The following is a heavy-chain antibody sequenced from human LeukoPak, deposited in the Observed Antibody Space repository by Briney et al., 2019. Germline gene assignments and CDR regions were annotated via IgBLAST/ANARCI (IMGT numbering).Heavy chain of an antibody. V-gene: IGHV3-23*01. CDR3: AKLSMVTALSYFDY. Sequence: GGSLRLSCLASGFNFSNFAMTWVRQTPGKGLEWVSVISGSGVNTYYADSVNGRFTISRDKSKNTLYLQMNNLRADDTAIYYCAKLSMVTALSYFDYWGQEPWSPSRQ. J-gene: IGHJ4*01. CDR2: ISGSGVNT. CDR1: GFNFSNFA. D-gene: IGHD2-21*02.